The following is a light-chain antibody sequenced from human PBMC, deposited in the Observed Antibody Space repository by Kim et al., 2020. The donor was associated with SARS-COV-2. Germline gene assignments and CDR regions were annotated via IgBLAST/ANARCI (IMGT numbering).Light chain of an antibody. CDR3: QSYDSSLSGSGV. J-gene: IGLJ1*01. V-gene: IGLV1-40*01. Sequence: VTIACTGSSSNIGAGYDVHWYQQLPVTAPKPLIYGNSNRPSGVPDRFSGSKSGTSASLAITGLQAEDEADYYCQSYDSSLSGSGVFGTVTKVTVL. CDR1: SSNIGAGYD. CDR2: GNS.